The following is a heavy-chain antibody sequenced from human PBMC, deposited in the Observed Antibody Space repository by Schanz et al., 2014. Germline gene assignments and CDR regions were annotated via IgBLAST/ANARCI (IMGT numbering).Heavy chain of an antibody. V-gene: IGHV7-4-1*02. Sequence: QVQLVQSGDEVRKPGASVKVSCKASGYTFTSYAMNWVRQAPGQGLEWVGWINTNTGNPTYAQGFTGRFVFSLDTSVSTAYLQISSLKAEDTAAYYCTTETIAMAGTFSIWGQGTLVTVSS. CDR1: GYTFTSYA. CDR2: INTNTGNP. J-gene: IGHJ4*02. D-gene: IGHD6-19*01. CDR3: TTETIAMAGTFSI.